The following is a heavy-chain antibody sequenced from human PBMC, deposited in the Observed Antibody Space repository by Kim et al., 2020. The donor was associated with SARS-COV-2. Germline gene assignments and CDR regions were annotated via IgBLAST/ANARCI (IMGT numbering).Heavy chain of an antibody. Sequence: GGSLRLSCAASGFTFSNYAMTWVRQAPGKGLEWVSAISGSGRSTFYADSVKGRFTISRDNSNNTVFLQMDSLRADDTAVYYCARGPRVWSGYISWGGGTL. CDR3: ARGPRVWSGYIS. CDR1: GFTFSNYA. J-gene: IGHJ4*02. D-gene: IGHD3-3*01. V-gene: IGHV3-23*01. CDR2: ISGSGRST.